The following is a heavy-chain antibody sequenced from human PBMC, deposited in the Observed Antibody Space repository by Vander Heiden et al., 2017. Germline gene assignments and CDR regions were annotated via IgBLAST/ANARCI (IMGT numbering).Heavy chain of an antibody. D-gene: IGHD1-1*01. V-gene: IGHV3-33*01. CDR1: GCSFRTYA. CDR2: IYSDGSKK. Sequence: QVQRVESGGGVVQPGGSLRLPSTASGCSFRTYALPWVRQAPGKGLEWVGVIYSDGSKKNYADSVKGRFTISRDNFRNMLDLQINSLRADDTAVYYCARDGRNWNSDYWGQGTLVTVSS. J-gene: IGHJ4*02. CDR3: ARDGRNWNSDY.